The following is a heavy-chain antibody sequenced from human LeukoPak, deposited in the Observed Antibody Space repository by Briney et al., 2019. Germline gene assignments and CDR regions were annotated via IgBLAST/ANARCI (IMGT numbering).Heavy chain of an antibody. Sequence: GGSLRLSCVASGFKFDDYGMSWVRQAPGKGLEWVSGINWNGGSTGYADSVKGRFTISRDNAKNSLYLRMNSLRAEDTALYYCARGGSTGWYSFDYWGQGTLVTVSS. CDR3: ARGGSTGWYSFDY. J-gene: IGHJ4*02. CDR2: INWNGGST. D-gene: IGHD6-19*01. V-gene: IGHV3-20*04. CDR1: GFKFDDYG.